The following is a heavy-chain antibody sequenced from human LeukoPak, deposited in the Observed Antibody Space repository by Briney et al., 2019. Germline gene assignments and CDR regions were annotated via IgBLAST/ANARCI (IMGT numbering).Heavy chain of an antibody. Sequence: GASVKVSCKASGYTFTGYYMHWVRHAPGQGLEWMGRINPNSGGTNYAQKFQGRVTMTRDTSISTAYMELSRLRSDDTAVYYCARIVVIGQYDIDYWGQGTLVTVSS. CDR2: INPNSGGT. CDR3: ARIVVIGQYDIDY. CDR1: GYTFTGYY. V-gene: IGHV1-2*06. D-gene: IGHD3-22*01. J-gene: IGHJ4*02.